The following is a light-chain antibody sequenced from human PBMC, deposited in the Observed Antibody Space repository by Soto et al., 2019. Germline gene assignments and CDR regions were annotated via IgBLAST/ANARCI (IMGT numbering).Light chain of an antibody. J-gene: IGKJ4*01. CDR3: QQRSNWPLT. Sequence: EIVLTQSPATLSLSPGERATLSCRASQSVSSYLAWHQQKPGQAPRLLIYDASSRATGIPARFSGRGSGTDVTLTISSLEPEDFAVYYCQQRSNWPLTFGGGTKVEIK. V-gene: IGKV3-11*01. CDR2: DAS. CDR1: QSVSSY.